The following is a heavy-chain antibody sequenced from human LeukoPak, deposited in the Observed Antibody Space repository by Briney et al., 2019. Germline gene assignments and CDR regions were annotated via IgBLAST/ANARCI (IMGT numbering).Heavy chain of an antibody. CDR2: ISSSGSTI. J-gene: IGHJ6*03. V-gene: IGHV3-11*04. CDR3: ARDGVALYYYYMDV. Sequence: PGGSLRLSCAASGFTFSDYYMSWIRQAPGKGLEWVSYISSSGSTIYYADSVKGRFTISRDNAKNSLYLQMNSLRAEDTAVYYCARDGVALYYYYMDVWGKGTTVTVSS. CDR1: GFTFSDYY. D-gene: IGHD3-3*01.